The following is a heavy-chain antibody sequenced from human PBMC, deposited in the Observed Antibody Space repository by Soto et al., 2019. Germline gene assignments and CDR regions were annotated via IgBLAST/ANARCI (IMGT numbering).Heavy chain of an antibody. CDR3: AKVNSIVGDGDHDY. D-gene: IGHD4-17*01. J-gene: IGHJ4*02. Sequence: EVQLLESGGGLVQPGGSLRLSCATSGFTFTTYAMSWVRQPPGKGLEWVSGISSSGDIPYYADSVKGRFTISRDQSKKTVYLQMNSLRAEDTALYYCAKVNSIVGDGDHDYWGQGTLVSVSS. CDR1: GFTFTTYA. CDR2: ISSSGDIP. V-gene: IGHV3-23*01.